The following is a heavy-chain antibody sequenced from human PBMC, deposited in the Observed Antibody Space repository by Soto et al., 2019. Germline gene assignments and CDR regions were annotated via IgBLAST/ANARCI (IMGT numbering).Heavy chain of an antibody. CDR2: ISGSGAGT. CDR3: AKKDRDYYDSSGYSPDY. D-gene: IGHD3-22*01. Sequence: SLRLSCAASGFTFSSCAMSWVRQAPGKGLEWVSAISGSGAGTYYADSVKGRFTISRDNSKNTLYLQINSLRAEDTAVYYCAKKDRDYYDSSGYSPDYWGQGTLVTVS. CDR1: GFTFSSCA. J-gene: IGHJ4*02. V-gene: IGHV3-23*01.